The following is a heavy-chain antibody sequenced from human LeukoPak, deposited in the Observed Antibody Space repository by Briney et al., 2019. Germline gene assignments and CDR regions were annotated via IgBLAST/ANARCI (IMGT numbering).Heavy chain of an antibody. CDR3: ARDPGGGYFDY. V-gene: IGHV3-30-3*01. CDR2: LSIDGTNT. J-gene: IGHJ4*02. D-gene: IGHD2-15*01. CDR1: GFTLSSSA. Sequence: PGRSLRFSCAASGFTLSSSAMHWVRQAPGKGLEWVAILSIDGTNTYYTDSVKGRFTIARDNSKNTLFLQMNSLRPEDTAMYFCARDPGGGYFDYWGQGTLVTVSS.